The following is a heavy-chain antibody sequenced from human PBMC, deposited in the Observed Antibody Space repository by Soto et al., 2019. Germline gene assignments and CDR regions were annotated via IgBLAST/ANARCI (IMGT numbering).Heavy chain of an antibody. J-gene: IGHJ6*02. CDR1: GFTFSSYS. V-gene: IGHV3-48*01. CDR3: AREGGMDV. Sequence: EVQLVESGGGLVQPGGSLRLSCAASGFTFSSYSINWVRQAPGKGLEWVSYISTSGSTIYYADSVKGRFTISRDNARNPVYLQVSSLRAEDTAVYYCAREGGMDVWGQGTTVTVSS. CDR2: ISTSGSTI.